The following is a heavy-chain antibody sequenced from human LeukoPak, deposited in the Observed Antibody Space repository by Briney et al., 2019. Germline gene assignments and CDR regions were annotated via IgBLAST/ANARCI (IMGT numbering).Heavy chain of an antibody. Sequence: RGSLRLSCAASGFTFSSYSMNWVRQAPGKGLEWVSSISSSSSYIYYADSVKGRFTISRDNAKNLLYLQMNSLRAEDTAVYYCARGGGYCSGGSCLSFDPWGQGTLVTVSS. CDR3: ARGGGYCSGGSCLSFDP. J-gene: IGHJ5*02. CDR1: GFTFSSYS. D-gene: IGHD2-15*01. V-gene: IGHV3-21*01. CDR2: ISSSSSYI.